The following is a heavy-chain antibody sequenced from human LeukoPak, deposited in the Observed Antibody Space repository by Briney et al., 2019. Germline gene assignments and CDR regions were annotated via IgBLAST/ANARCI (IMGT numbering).Heavy chain of an antibody. J-gene: IGHJ4*02. V-gene: IGHV3-30*04. CDR1: GFTFSSYA. Sequence: GGSLRLSCAASGFTFSSYAMHWVRQAPGKGLEWVAVISYDGSNKYYADSVKGRFTISRDNSKNTLYLQMNSLRAEDTAVYYCAKDWDYYGSGSYYNANPYFDYWGQGTLVTVSS. D-gene: IGHD3-10*01. CDR2: ISYDGSNK. CDR3: AKDWDYYGSGSYYNANPYFDY.